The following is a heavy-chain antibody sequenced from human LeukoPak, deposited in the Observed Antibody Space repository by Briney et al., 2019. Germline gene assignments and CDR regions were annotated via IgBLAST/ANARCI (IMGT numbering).Heavy chain of an antibody. CDR2: INPNSGGT. V-gene: IGHV1-2*02. Sequence: ASVKVSCKASGYTFTGYYMHWVRQAPGQGLEWMGWINPNSGGTNYAQKFQGRVTMTRDTSISTAYMELSRLRSDDTAVYYCARVAARTTENTYYYGMDVWGQGTTVTVSS. CDR1: GYTFTGYY. CDR3: ARVAARTTENTYYYGMDV. J-gene: IGHJ6*02. D-gene: IGHD4-11*01.